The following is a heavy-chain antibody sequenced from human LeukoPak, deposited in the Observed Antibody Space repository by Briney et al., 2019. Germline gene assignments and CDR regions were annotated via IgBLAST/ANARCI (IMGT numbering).Heavy chain of an antibody. Sequence: QPGGSLRLSCAASGFRFSSYEMNWVRQAPGRGLEWVSYIGNTGRTIYYVDSVKGRFTASRDNAKNSLYLQMNSLRAEDTAIYYCVRGDRYFFDYWGQGTLVTVSS. CDR2: IGNTGRTI. CDR1: GFRFSSYE. V-gene: IGHV3-48*03. D-gene: IGHD1-14*01. CDR3: VRGDRYFFDY. J-gene: IGHJ4*02.